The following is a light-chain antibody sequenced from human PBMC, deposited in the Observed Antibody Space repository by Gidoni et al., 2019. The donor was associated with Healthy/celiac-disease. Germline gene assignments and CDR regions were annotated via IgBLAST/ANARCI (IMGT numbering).Light chain of an antibody. CDR2: GNS. J-gene: IGLJ3*02. CDR3: QSYDSSLSGPWV. Sequence: QSVLTQPPSVSEAPGPRVTISCTGSSSNIGAGYDVHWYQQLPGTAPKLLIYGNSNRPSGVPDRFSGSKSGTSASLAITGLQAEDEADYYCQSYDSSLSGPWVFGGGTKLTVL. V-gene: IGLV1-40*01. CDR1: SSNIGAGYD.